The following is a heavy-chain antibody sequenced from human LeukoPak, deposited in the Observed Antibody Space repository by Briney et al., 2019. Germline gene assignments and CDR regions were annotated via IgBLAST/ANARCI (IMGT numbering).Heavy chain of an antibody. D-gene: IGHD5-18*01. CDR1: GGSISSSNW. CDR2: IYHSGST. V-gene: IGHV4-4*02. J-gene: IGHJ3*02. CDR3: AREVGYSYGYRRGAFDI. Sequence: PSETLSLTCAVSGGSISSSNWWSWVRQPPGKGLEWIGEIYHSGSTNYNPSLKSRVTISVDTSKNQFSLKLSSVTAADTAVYYCAREVGYSYGYRRGAFDIWGQGTMVTVSS.